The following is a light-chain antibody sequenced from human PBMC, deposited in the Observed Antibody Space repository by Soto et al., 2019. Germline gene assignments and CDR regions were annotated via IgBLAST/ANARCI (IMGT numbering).Light chain of an antibody. V-gene: IGKV3-11*01. CDR3: QQRSNGPPIT. CDR2: GAS. J-gene: IGKJ5*01. Sequence: ILMTQSPATLSVSPGERVTLSCRTSQSVRSNLAWYQQKPGQAPRLLIFGASTRATGIPARFSGSGSGTDFTLTISSLEPEDFAVYYCQQRSNGPPITFGQGTRLEIK. CDR1: QSVRSN.